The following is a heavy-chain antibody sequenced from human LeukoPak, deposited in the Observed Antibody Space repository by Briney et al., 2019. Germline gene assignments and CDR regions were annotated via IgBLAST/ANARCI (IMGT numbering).Heavy chain of an antibody. J-gene: IGHJ6*03. V-gene: IGHV1-69*13. D-gene: IGHD6-6*01. CDR1: GGTFSSYA. CDR2: IIPIFGTA. Sequence: ASVKVSCKASGGTFSSYAISWVRQAPVQGLEWMGGIIPIFGTANYAQKFQGRVTITADESTSTAYMELSSLRSEDTAVYYCARAAQQLVRLDYYYYYMDVWGKGTTVTVSS. CDR3: ARAAQQLVRLDYYYYYMDV.